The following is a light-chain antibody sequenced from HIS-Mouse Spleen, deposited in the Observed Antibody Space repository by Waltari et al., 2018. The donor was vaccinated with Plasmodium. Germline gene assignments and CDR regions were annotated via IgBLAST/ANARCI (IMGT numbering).Light chain of an antibody. V-gene: IGLV2-23*01. CDR3: CSYAGSSTLV. Sequence: QSALTQPASVSGSPGQSITISCTGTSSDVGSYNLVSWYHQHPGKAPKLMIYEGSKRPSGVSNRFSGSKSGNTASLTISGLQAEDEADYYCCSYAGSSTLVFGGVTKLTVL. CDR1: SSDVGSYNL. CDR2: EGS. J-gene: IGLJ3*02.